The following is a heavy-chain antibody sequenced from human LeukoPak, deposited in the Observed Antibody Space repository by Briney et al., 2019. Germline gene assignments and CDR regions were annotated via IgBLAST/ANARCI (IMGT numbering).Heavy chain of an antibody. Sequence: GRSLRLSCAASGFTFDDYAMHWVRQAPGKGLEWVSGISWNSGSIGYADSVKGRFTISRDNAKNSLYLQMNSLRAEDTALYYCAKGNKYYYDSSGSGFDYWGQGTLVTVSS. CDR1: GFTFDDYA. D-gene: IGHD3-22*01. CDR2: ISWNSGSI. J-gene: IGHJ4*02. V-gene: IGHV3-9*01. CDR3: AKGNKYYYDSSGSGFDY.